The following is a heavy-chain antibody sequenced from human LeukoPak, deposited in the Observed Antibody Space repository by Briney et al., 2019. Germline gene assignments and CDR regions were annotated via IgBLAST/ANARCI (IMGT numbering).Heavy chain of an antibody. J-gene: IGHJ6*02. CDR1: GFTFSDYY. V-gene: IGHV3-11*01. CDR3: ASHPDIVVVPAATTYYYYGMDV. Sequence: GGSLRLACAASGFTFSDYYMSWIRQAPGKGLGWVSYISSSGSTIYYADSVKGRFTISRDNAKNSLYLQMNSLRAEDTAVYYCASHPDIVVVPAATTYYYYGMDVWGQGTTVTVSS. D-gene: IGHD2-2*01. CDR2: ISSSGSTI.